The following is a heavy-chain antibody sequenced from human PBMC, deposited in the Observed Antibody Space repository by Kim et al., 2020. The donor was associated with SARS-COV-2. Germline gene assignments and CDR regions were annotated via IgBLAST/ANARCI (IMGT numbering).Heavy chain of an antibody. J-gene: IGHJ6*02. CDR2: ISSSSSTI. D-gene: IGHD5-18*01. V-gene: IGHV3-48*02. CDR3: ARDDSLSELRETAMGEYHYYYYGMDV. Sequence: GGSLRLSCAASGFTFSSYSMNWVRQAPGKGLEWVSYISSSSSTIYYADSVKGRFTISRDNAKNSLYLQMNSLRDEDTAVYYCARDDSLSELRETAMGEYHYYYYGMDVWGQGTTVTVSS. CDR1: GFTFSSYS.